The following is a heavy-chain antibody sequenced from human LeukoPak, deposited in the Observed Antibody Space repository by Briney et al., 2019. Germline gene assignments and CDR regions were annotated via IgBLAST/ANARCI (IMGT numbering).Heavy chain of an antibody. D-gene: IGHD6-13*01. CDR2: IKEDGSEK. CDR1: GFTFSRNW. V-gene: IGHV3-7*01. Sequence: GGSLRLSCAASGFTFSRNWMSWVRQAPGKGLEWVANIKEDGSEKYYVDSVKGRFIISRDNAKNSLYLQMNSLRAEDTAVYYCARAKRQQLVLGNWFDPWGQGTLVTVSS. J-gene: IGHJ5*02. CDR3: ARAKRQQLVLGNWFDP.